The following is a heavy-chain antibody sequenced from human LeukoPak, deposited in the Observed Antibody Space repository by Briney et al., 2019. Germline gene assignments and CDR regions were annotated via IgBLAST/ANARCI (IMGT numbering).Heavy chain of an antibody. V-gene: IGHV1-8*01. J-gene: IGHJ4*02. CDR2: MNPNSGNT. Sequence: ASVKVSCKASGYTFASYDINWVRQATGQGLEWMGWMNPNSGNTGYAQKIQGRVTMTRNTSISTAYMELSSLRSEDTAVYYCARRSLKLWRNELSLRYWGQGTLVTVSS. CDR1: GYTFASYD. D-gene: IGHD2-21*01. CDR3: ARRSLKLWRNELSLRY.